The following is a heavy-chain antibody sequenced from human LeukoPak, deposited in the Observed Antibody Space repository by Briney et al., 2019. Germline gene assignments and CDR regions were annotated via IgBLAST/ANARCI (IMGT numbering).Heavy chain of an antibody. J-gene: IGHJ4*02. V-gene: IGHV1-18*01. CDR1: GYTFTSYG. CDR3: ARVPRIVVVPAAMTH. Sequence: GASVKVSCKTSGYTFTSYGISWVRQAPGQGLEWMGWISAYNGNTNYAQKLQGRVTMTTDTSTSTAYMELRSLRSDDTAVYYCARVPRIVVVPAAMTHWGQGTLVTVSS. CDR2: ISAYNGNT. D-gene: IGHD2-2*01.